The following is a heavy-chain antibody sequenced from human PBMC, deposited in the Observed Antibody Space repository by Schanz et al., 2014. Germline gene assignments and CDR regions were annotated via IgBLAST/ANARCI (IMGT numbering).Heavy chain of an antibody. D-gene: IGHD2-15*01. CDR3: AKTPREYCNYDNCPNWFDS. CDR1: GFSVGNKY. CDR2: ISASGGDT. V-gene: IGHV3-23*04. Sequence: EVQLVESGGGLVQPGGSLRLSCAASGFSVGNKYMNWVRQAPGKGLEWVSVISASGGDTYYADSVKGRFTISRDNSKNTLYLQMNSLRAEDTAVYYCAKTPREYCNYDNCPNWFDSWGQGTLVTASS. J-gene: IGHJ5*01.